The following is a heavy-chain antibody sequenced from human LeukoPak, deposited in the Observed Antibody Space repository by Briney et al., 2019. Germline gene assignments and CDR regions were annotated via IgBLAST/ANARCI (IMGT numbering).Heavy chain of an antibody. CDR2: ISSSSSYI. CDR3: ARHGGIAVASNWFDP. CDR1: GFTFSSYE. V-gene: IGHV3-21*04. J-gene: IGHJ5*02. Sequence: GGSLRLSCAASGFTFSSYEMNWVRQAPGRGLEWVSSISSSSSYIYYADSVKGRFTISRDNAKNSLYLQMNSLRAEDTAFYYCARHGGIAVASNWFDPWGQGTLVTVSS. D-gene: IGHD6-19*01.